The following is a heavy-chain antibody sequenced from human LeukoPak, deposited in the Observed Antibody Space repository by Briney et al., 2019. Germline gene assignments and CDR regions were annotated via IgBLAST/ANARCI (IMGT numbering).Heavy chain of an antibody. Sequence: SETLSLTCSVSGGSISSSSFYWGWIRQPPGKGLKWIGSIYYSGSTYYNPSLKSRVTISVDTSKNQFSLKLSSVTAADTAVYYCAGSISGSYYNGFDPWGQGTLVTVSS. CDR2: IYYSGST. CDR3: AGSISGSYYNGFDP. CDR1: GGSISSSSFY. J-gene: IGHJ5*02. D-gene: IGHD3-10*01. V-gene: IGHV4-39*01.